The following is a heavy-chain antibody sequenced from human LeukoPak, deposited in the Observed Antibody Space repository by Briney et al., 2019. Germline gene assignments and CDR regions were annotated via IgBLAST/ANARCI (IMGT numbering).Heavy chain of an antibody. Sequence: GGSLRLSCAASGFTFSSYSMNWVRQAPGKGLEWVSSISSSSSYIYYADSVKGRFTISRDNAKNSLYLQMNSLRAEDTAVYYCARDKMGNGDYPGRDAFDIWGQGTMVTVSS. J-gene: IGHJ3*02. D-gene: IGHD4-17*01. CDR1: GFTFSSYS. V-gene: IGHV3-21*01. CDR2: ISSSSSYI. CDR3: ARDKMGNGDYPGRDAFDI.